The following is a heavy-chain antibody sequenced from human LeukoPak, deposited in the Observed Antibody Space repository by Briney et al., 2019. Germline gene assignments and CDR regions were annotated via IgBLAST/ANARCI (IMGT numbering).Heavy chain of an antibody. D-gene: IGHD2-21*02. J-gene: IGHJ6*02. CDR3: AKDRDIVVVTAPHYGMDV. Sequence: GGSLRLSCAASGFTFSSYAMSWVRQASGKGLEWVSAISGSGGSTYYADSVKGRFTISRDNSKNTLYLQMNSLRAEDTAVYYCAKDRDIVVVTAPHYGMDVWGQGTTVTVSS. CDR2: ISGSGGST. V-gene: IGHV3-23*01. CDR1: GFTFSSYA.